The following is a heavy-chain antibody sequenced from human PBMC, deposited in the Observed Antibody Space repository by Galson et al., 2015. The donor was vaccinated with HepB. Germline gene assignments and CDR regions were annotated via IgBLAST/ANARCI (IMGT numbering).Heavy chain of an antibody. V-gene: IGHV3-13*01. J-gene: IGHJ3*02. CDR2: IGVVGDT. Sequence: SLRLSCAASGFTFSRYDMNWVRQTTGEGLEWVSSIGVVGDTHYSASVKGRFTISRENAKNSLYLQMNNLRVGDTAVYYCARGNETTGGAFDIWGQGTRVSVSA. CDR3: ARGNETTGGAFDI. D-gene: IGHD4-11*01. CDR1: GFTFSRYD.